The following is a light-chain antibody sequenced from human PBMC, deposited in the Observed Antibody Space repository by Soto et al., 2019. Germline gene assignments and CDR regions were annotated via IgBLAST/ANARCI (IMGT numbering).Light chain of an antibody. Sequence: QSVLTQPPSASGTPGQRVTISCSGSSSNIGSKTVNWYQQLPGTVPNLLIYNSYQRPSGVPDRFSGSKSGTSASLAISGLQSEDEADYYCAAWDASMNGYVFGAGTKVTV. CDR1: SSNIGSKT. CDR3: AAWDASMNGYV. J-gene: IGLJ1*01. V-gene: IGLV1-44*01. CDR2: NSY.